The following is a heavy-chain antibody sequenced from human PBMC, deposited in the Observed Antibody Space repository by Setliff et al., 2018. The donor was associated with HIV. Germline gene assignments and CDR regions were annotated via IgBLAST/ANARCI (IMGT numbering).Heavy chain of an antibody. CDR3: ARRAHCSSTTCFDN. CDR1: GFIFSGYT. V-gene: IGHV3-21*01. D-gene: IGHD2-2*01. Sequence: GGSLRLSCAASGFIFSGYTMVWVRQAPGKGLEWVSSISSSGNFIYYEDSVKGRFTMSRDNAKNSLYLQMTSLRAEDTAVYYCARRAHCSSTTCFDNWGQGTLVTVSS. J-gene: IGHJ4*02. CDR2: ISSSGNFI.